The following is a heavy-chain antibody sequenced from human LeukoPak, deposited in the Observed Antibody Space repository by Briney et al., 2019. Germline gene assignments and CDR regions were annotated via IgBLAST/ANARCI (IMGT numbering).Heavy chain of an antibody. CDR2: IESEGRTT. Sequence: PGGCLRLSWAAAGFTFSYYYMDSVRQVPGKGLVWVSHIESEGRTTSYADSVKGRFTISRDNAKNTVYLQMNSLRVDDTAVYYCARGGSGCFACGGQGTLVTVYS. CDR1: GFTFSYYY. V-gene: IGHV3-74*01. J-gene: IGHJ4*02. CDR3: ARGGSGCFAC. D-gene: IGHD6-19*01.